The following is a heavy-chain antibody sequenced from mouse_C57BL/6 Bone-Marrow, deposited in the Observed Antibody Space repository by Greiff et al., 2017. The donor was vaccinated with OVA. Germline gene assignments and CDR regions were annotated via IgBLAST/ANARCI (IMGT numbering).Heavy chain of an antibody. V-gene: IGHV1-42*01. Sequence: VQLQQSGPELVKPGASVKISCKASGYSFTGYYMNWVKQSPEKSLEWIGEINPSTGGTTYNQKFKAKATLTVDKSSSTDYMQLKSLTSEDSAVYYCARYYYGSSRTDYFDDWGKGTTLTVSS. CDR3: ARYYYGSSRTDYFDD. D-gene: IGHD1-1*01. CDR2: INPSTGGT. J-gene: IGHJ2*01. CDR1: GYSFTGYY.